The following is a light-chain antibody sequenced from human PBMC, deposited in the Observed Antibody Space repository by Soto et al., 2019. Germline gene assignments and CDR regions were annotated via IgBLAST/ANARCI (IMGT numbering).Light chain of an antibody. Sequence: QSVLTQPPSVSGAPGQRVTISCTGNNSNLGAGYDVHWYQQLPCAAPKLFIFGNRNRPSGVPERFSGSKSGTSASLAITGLQDEDEADYYCQAYDYSLTAFGFGGGTKLTVL. CDR1: NSNLGAGYD. CDR2: GNR. J-gene: IGLJ3*02. V-gene: IGLV1-40*01. CDR3: QAYDYSLTAFG.